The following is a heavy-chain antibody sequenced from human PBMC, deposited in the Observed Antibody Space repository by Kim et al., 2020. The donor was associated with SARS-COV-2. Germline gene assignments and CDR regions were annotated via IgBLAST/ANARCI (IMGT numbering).Heavy chain of an antibody. V-gene: IGHV4-30-2*04. Sequence: TYYNPPLKSRVTISVDPSQNQFSLKLSSVTAADTAVYYCARVAAGTWFDPWGQGTLVTVSS. CDR2: T. CDR3: ARVAAGTWFDP. J-gene: IGHJ5*02. D-gene: IGHD6-13*01.